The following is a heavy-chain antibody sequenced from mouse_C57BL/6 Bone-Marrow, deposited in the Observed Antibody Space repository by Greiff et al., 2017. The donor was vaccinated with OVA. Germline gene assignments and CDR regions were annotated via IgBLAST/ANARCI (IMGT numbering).Heavy chain of an antibody. CDR3: ASYYYSNPFAY. J-gene: IGHJ3*01. CDR2: IWGVGST. Sequence: VKLVESGPGLVAPSQSLSITCTVSGFSLTSYGVDWVRQSPGKGLEWLGVIWGVGSTNYNSALKSRLSISKDNSKSQVFLKMNSLQTDDTAMYYCASYYYSNPFAYWGQGTLVTVSA. D-gene: IGHD2-5*01. V-gene: IGHV2-6*01. CDR1: GFSLTSYG.